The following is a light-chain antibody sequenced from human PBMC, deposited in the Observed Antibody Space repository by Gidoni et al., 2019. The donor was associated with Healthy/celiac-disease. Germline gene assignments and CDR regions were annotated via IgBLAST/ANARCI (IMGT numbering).Light chain of an antibody. CDR2: DAS. CDR1: QSVSSY. Sequence: VLPQSPATLSLSLGERDTRSSRASQSVSSYLAWYQQKPGQAPRLLIYDASNRATGIPARFSGSGSGTDFTLTISSLEPEDFAVYYCQQRSNWPWTFGQGTKVEIK. CDR3: QQRSNWPWT. V-gene: IGKV3-11*01. J-gene: IGKJ1*01.